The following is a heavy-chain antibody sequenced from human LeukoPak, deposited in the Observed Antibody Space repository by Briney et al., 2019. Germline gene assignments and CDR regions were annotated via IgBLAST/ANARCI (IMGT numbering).Heavy chain of an antibody. D-gene: IGHD1-26*01. CDR3: ARLREGGSYFDY. Sequence: PSETLSLTCTLSGGSISSYYWSWIRQPPGKGLEWIGYIYYSGSTNYNPSLKSRVTISVDTSKNQFSLKLSSVTAADTAVYYCARLREGGSYFDYWGQGTLVTVSS. J-gene: IGHJ4*02. V-gene: IGHV4-59*01. CDR1: GGSISSYY. CDR2: IYYSGST.